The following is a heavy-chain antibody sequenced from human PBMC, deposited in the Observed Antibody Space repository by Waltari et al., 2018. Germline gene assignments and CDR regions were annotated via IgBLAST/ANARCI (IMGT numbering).Heavy chain of an antibody. D-gene: IGHD4-17*01. V-gene: IGHV3-21*01. CDR1: GFTFGSSN. Sequence: EVQLVESGGGVVKPGGSLRLSCAASGFTFGSSNMNWVRQAPGKGLEWVSIISYSSSYIYYADSVKGRFTVSRDNAKNSLYLQMNSLRAEDTAVYYCARDHEYGGKADYWGQGTLVTVSS. CDR3: ARDHEYGGKADY. CDR2: ISYSSSYI. J-gene: IGHJ4*02.